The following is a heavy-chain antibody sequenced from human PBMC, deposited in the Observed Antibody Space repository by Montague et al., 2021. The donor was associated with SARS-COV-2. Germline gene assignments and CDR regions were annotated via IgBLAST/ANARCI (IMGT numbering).Heavy chain of an antibody. J-gene: IGHJ4*02. D-gene: IGHD3-22*01. CDR3: ARAILSMNVAVVVLLGGIYYFDS. V-gene: IGHV4-34*01. CDR2: SNHRGST. Sequence: SETLSLTCAVYGGSFSNYYWSWICHPPGKGLEWIGDSNHRGSTNYNPSFKSRVTISVDTSKNQFSLKLSFVTAADTAVYYCARAILSMNVAVVVLLGGIYYFDSWGQGALVAVSS. CDR1: GGSFSNYY.